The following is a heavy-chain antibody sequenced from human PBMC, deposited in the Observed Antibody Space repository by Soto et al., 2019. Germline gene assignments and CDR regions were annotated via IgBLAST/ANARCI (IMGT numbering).Heavy chain of an antibody. CDR2: VNSDGSIT. CDR1: GFDFTNSW. CDR3: TRDQRYSSAV. Sequence: PGGSLRLSCAASGFDFTNSWMHWVRQAPGMGLVWVSHVNSDGSITTYADSVRGRFTISRDNAKNTVYLQMNSLRVEDTAVYYCTRDQRYSSAVWGQGALVTVS. J-gene: IGHJ4*02. D-gene: IGHD5-12*01. V-gene: IGHV3-74*01.